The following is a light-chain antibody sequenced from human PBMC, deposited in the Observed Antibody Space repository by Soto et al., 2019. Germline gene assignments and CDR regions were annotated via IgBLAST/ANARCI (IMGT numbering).Light chain of an antibody. CDR1: NIGSKR. J-gene: IGLJ1*01. CDR2: EDS. Sequence: SYELTQPPSVSVAPGQTARMTCWGNNIGSKRVQWYQHKAGQAPVMVVYEDSDRPSGIPERFSGSNSGNTATLTISRVEAGDEADYYCQVWDSTSDLAVFGTGTKLTVL. V-gene: IGLV3-21*02. CDR3: QVWDSTSDLAV.